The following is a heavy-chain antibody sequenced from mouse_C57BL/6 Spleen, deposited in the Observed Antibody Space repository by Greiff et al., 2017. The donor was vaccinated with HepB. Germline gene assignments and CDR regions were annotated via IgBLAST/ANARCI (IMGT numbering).Heavy chain of an antibody. D-gene: IGHD2-1*01. CDR1: GYSFTDYN. Sequence: VQLQQSGPELVKPGASVKISCKASGYSFTDYNMNWVKQSNGQSLEWIGVINPNHGTTRYNQKFKGKATLTVDQSSITAYMQLNSLTSEDSAVYYCARPYGNYVNAMDYWGQGTSVTVSS. J-gene: IGHJ4*01. CDR2: INPNHGTT. CDR3: ARPYGNYVNAMDY. V-gene: IGHV1-39*01.